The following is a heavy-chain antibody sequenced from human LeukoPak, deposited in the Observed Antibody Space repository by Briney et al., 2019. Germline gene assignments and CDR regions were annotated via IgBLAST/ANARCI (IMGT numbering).Heavy chain of an antibody. D-gene: IGHD3-16*01. CDR1: GFPFSTYG. V-gene: IGHV3-15*05. CDR3: TTGIDYGGGY. J-gene: IGHJ4*02. Sequence: SGGSLRLSCAASGFPFSTYGMNWVRQAPGKGLEWVGRIKNKDEGEKTDYAAPVKGRFTISRDDSKATLFLQMNSLKMEDTAIYYCTTGIDYGGGYWGQGTLVSVSS. CDR2: IKNKDEGEKT.